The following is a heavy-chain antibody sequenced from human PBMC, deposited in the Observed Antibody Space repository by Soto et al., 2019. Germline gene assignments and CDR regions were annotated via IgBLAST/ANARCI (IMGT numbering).Heavy chain of an antibody. V-gene: IGHV3-73*01. Sequence: LRLSCAASGFTFSGSAMHWVRQASGKGLEWVGRIRSKANSYATAYAASVKGRFTISRDDSKNTAYLQMNSLKTEDTAVYYCTRSVADPRLGYYYYYYGMDVWGQGTTVTVSS. CDR2: IRSKANSYAT. J-gene: IGHJ6*02. D-gene: IGHD6-19*01. CDR1: GFTFSGSA. CDR3: TRSVADPRLGYYYYYYGMDV.